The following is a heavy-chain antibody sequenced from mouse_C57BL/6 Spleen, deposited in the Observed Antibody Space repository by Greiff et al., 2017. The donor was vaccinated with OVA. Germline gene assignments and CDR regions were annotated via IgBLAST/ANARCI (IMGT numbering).Heavy chain of an antibody. CDR1: GYTFTDYY. D-gene: IGHD4-1*01. V-gene: IGHV1-76*01. Sequence: QVQLQQSGAELVRPGASVKLSCKASGYTFTDYYINWVKQRPGQGLEWIARIYPGSGNTSYNEKFKGKATLTAEKSSSTAYMQLSSLTSEDSAVYFWAREGTGTDLDYWGQGTTLTVSS. J-gene: IGHJ2*01. CDR3: AREGTGTDLDY. CDR2: IYPGSGNT.